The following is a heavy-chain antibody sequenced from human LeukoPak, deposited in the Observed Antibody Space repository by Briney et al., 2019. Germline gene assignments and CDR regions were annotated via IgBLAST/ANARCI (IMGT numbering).Heavy chain of an antibody. V-gene: IGHV3-48*03. CDR2: ISVSGDTI. CDR1: GFPFSAYE. Sequence: GGSLRLSCAASGFPFSAYEMNWVRQAPGKGLEWVSYISVSGDTIYYADSVKGRFTISRDNAKKSLYLQMKSLRAEDTAVYYCARGTLYYGSESYDYWGQGTLVAVSS. D-gene: IGHD3-10*01. J-gene: IGHJ4*02. CDR3: ARGTLYYGSESYDY.